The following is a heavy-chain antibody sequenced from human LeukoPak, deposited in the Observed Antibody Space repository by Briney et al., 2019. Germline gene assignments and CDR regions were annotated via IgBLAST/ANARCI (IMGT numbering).Heavy chain of an antibody. D-gene: IGHD2-21*01. CDR3: AREQAIVATPGGD. V-gene: IGHV1-18*01. CDR2: ISPYNGNT. Sequence: ASVKVSCKASGYTFTTYGISWVRQAPGHGLEWMGWISPYNGNTNYAQKLKGRVTMTTDTSTSTAYMELRSLRSDDTAVYFCAREQAIVATPGGDWGQGTLVTVSS. J-gene: IGHJ4*02. CDR1: GYTFTTYG.